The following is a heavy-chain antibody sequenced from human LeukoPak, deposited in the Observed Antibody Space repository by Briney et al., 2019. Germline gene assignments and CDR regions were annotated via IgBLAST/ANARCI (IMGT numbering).Heavy chain of an antibody. J-gene: IGHJ3*02. V-gene: IGHV3-74*01. D-gene: IGHD4-17*01. CDR2: IHTDGSVT. Sequence: GGSLRLSCAASGFTFSRYWMHWVRQTPGKGMVWVSRIHTDGSVTIYADSVKGRFTISRDNAKNTLYLQMNSLRAEDTAVYYSARLLLGDYGALDIWGQGAMVTISS. CDR3: ARLLLGDYGALDI. CDR1: GFTFSRYW.